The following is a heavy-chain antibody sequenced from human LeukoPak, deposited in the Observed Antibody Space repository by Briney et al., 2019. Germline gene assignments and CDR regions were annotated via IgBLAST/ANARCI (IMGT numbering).Heavy chain of an antibody. V-gene: IGHV1-2*02. CDR3: ASNGGYYDILTGYSDPYYFVY. Sequence: ASVKVSCKASGYTFTGYYMHWVRQAPGQGLEWMGWINPNSGGTNYAQKFQGRVTMTRDTSISTAYMELSRLRSDDTAVYYCASNGGYYDILTGYSDPYYFVYWGQGTLVTVSS. CDR1: GYTFTGYY. CDR2: INPNSGGT. J-gene: IGHJ4*02. D-gene: IGHD3-9*01.